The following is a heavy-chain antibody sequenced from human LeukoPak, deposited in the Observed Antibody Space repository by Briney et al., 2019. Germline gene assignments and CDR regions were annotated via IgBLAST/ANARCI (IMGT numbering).Heavy chain of an antibody. CDR1: VFIFSGSW. CDR3: TTDTWYSAGH. J-gene: IGHJ4*02. Sequence: AGGFLRLSCTASVFIFSGSWMAWVRQAPGKGLEWGAIIKKDGRENYYVDSMTGRSTTSRDNAKNSLFLQMNSLRAEDTAIYSCTTDTWYSAGHWGQGTLVTVSS. V-gene: IGHV3-7*03. D-gene: IGHD2-15*01. CDR2: IKKDGREN.